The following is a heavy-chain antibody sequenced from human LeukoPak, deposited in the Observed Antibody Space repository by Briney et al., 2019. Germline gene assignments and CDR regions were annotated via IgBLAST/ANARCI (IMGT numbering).Heavy chain of an antibody. J-gene: IGHJ4*02. CDR1: GFTVSSNY. Sequence: GGSLRLSCAASGFTVSSNYMSWVRQAPGKGLEWVANIKQDGSEKYYVDSVKGRFTISRDNAKNSLYLQMNSLRAEDTAVYYCARDVRRLWSPRGFDYWGQGTLVTVSS. CDR2: IKQDGSEK. V-gene: IGHV3-7*01. CDR3: ARDVRRLWSPRGFDY. D-gene: IGHD5-18*01.